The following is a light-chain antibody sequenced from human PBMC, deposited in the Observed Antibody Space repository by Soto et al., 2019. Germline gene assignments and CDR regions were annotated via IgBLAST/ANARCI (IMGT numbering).Light chain of an antibody. CDR1: QSISSW. CDR2: KAS. V-gene: IGKV1-5*03. CDR3: QQYNSYLCT. J-gene: IGKJ2*02. Sequence: DIQMTQSPSTLSASVGDRVTITCRASQSISSWLAWYQQKPGKAPKLLIYKASSLESGVPSRFSGSGSGTEFTLTISSLQPDEFATYYCQQYNSYLCTFGQGTKLEIK.